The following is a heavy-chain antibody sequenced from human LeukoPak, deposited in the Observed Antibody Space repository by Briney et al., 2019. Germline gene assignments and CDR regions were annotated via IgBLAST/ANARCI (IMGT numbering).Heavy chain of an antibody. V-gene: IGHV4-39*07. CDR1: GGSISSSSYY. J-gene: IGHJ4*02. Sequence: SETLSLTCTVSGGSISSSSYYWGWIRQPPGKGLEWIGSIYYSGSTYYNPSLKSRVTISVDTSKNQFSLKLSSVTAADTAVYYCARVPAARLLAGYFDYWGQGTLVTVSS. CDR3: ARVPAARLLAGYFDY. D-gene: IGHD6-6*01. CDR2: IYYSGST.